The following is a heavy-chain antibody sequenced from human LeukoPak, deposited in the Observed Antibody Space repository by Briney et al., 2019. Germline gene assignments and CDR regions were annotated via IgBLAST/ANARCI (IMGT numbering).Heavy chain of an antibody. CDR1: GFILSDYN. J-gene: IGHJ4*02. V-gene: IGHV3-21*01. D-gene: IGHD1-26*01. CDR3: ARDLSATARAYDY. Sequence: GGPLRLSCAASGFILSDYNMNWVHQAPGKGLEGVSFIASSGTYITYADSVKGRFTISRDNDKNSLYLQMNSLSAEDTAVYYCARDLSATARAYDYWGQGILVTVSS. CDR2: IASSGTYI.